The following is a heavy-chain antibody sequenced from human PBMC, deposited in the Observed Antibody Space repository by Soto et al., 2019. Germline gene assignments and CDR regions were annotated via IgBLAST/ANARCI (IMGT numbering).Heavy chain of an antibody. CDR3: ARGRGKSPVVFDY. CDR1: GGSISSGGYY. J-gene: IGHJ4*02. V-gene: IGHV4-31*03. CDR2: IYYSGST. Sequence: PSETLSLTCTVSGGSISSGGYYWSWIRQHPGKGLEWIGYIYYSGSTYYNPSLKSRVTISVDTSKNQFSLKLSSVTAADTAVYYCARGRGKSPVVFDYWGQGTLVTVSS. D-gene: IGHD6-13*01.